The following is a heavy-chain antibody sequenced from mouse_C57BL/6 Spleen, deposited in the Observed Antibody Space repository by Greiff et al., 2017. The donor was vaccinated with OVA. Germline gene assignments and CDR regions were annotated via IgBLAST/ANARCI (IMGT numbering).Heavy chain of an antibody. Sequence: EVKLVESEGGLVQPGSSMKLSCTASGFTFSDYYMAWVRQAPEKGLEWVANINYDGSSTYYLDSLKSRFIISRDNAKNILYLQMSSLKSEDTATYYCARYDGYYPFAYWGQGTLVTVSA. V-gene: IGHV5-16*01. CDR1: GFTFSDYY. CDR2: INYDGSST. CDR3: ARYDGYYPFAY. J-gene: IGHJ3*01. D-gene: IGHD2-3*01.